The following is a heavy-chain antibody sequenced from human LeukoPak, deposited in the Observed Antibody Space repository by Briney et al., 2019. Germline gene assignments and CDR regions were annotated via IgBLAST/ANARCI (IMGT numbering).Heavy chain of an antibody. CDR2: ISGSGGST. D-gene: IGHD3-3*01. V-gene: IGHV3-23*01. J-gene: IGHJ6*03. CDR1: GFTFSSYA. Sequence: GGSLRLSCAASGFTFSSYAMSWVRQAPGKGLEWVSAISGSGGSTYYADSVKGRFTISRDNSKNTLYLQMNSLRAEDTAVCYCAKDFWSGYGIYYMDVWGKGTTVTVSS. CDR3: AKDFWSGYGIYYMDV.